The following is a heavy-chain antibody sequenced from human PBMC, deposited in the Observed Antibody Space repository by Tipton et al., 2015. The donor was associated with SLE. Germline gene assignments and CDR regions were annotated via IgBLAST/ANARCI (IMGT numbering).Heavy chain of an antibody. CDR2: INHSGST. Sequence: TLSLTCAVYGGSFSGYYWNWIRQPPGKGLEWIGEINHSGSTNYNPSLKSRVTISFDTSKNQLSLTLKYVTAADTAVYYCARGSVVADDYWGQGTLVTVSS. J-gene: IGHJ4*02. CDR3: ARGSVVADDY. CDR1: GGSFSGYY. V-gene: IGHV4-34*01. D-gene: IGHD2-15*01.